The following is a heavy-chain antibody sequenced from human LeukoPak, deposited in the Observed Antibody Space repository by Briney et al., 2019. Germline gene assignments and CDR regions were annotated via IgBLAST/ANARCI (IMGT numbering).Heavy chain of an antibody. D-gene: IGHD5-24*01. Sequence: SETLSLTCTVSGGSTSSSSYYWGWIRQPPGKGLEWIGSIYYSGSTYYNPSLKSRVTISVDTSKNQFSLKLSSVTAADTAVYYCARLMATTSGGFDYWGQGTLVTVSS. CDR2: IYYSGST. CDR1: GGSTSSSSYY. V-gene: IGHV4-39*01. CDR3: ARLMATTSGGFDY. J-gene: IGHJ4*02.